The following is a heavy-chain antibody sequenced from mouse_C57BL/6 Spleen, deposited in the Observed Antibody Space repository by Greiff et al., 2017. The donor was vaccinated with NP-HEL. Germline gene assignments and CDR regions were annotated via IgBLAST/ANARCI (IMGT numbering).Heavy chain of an antibody. D-gene: IGHD1-3*01. Sequence: QVHVKQPGAELVRPGSSVKLSCKASGYTFTSYWMDWVKQRPGQGLEWIGNIYPSDSETHYNQKFKDKATLTVDKSSSTAYMQLSSLTSEDSAVYYCARKDDGLNYWGQGTTLTVSS. CDR3: ARKDDGLNY. J-gene: IGHJ2*01. V-gene: IGHV1-61*01. CDR2: IYPSDSET. CDR1: GYTFTSYW.